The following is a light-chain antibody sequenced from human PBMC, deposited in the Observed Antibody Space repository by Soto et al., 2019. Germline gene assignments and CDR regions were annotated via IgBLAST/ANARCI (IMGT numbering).Light chain of an antibody. J-gene: IGKJ2*01. CDR3: HQYDDLPYT. CDR1: QNISKF. Sequence: DIHMTQSPSSLTASVGDRVTITCQTSQNISKFLIWYHQSPGKAPNLLISDASNLEAGGPSRFSGRGSGTHFTLTISSLQPEDIGRYYCHQYDDLPYTFGQGTSLQIK. CDR2: DAS. V-gene: IGKV1-33*01.